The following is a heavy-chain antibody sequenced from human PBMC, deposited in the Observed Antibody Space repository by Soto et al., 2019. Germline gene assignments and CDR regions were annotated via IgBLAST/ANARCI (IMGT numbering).Heavy chain of an antibody. J-gene: IGHJ5*02. CDR3: ARALYSGGSNGFDP. CDR2: SSDRDAGT. Sequence: EVLLLESGGGLVQLGGSLRLSCAASGFTVSSYDMSWVRQAPGKGLEWVSASSDRDAGTYYTDSVRGRFTISRDSSKNTLYLQMNSLRAEDTAVYYCARALYSGGSNGFDPWGQGPLVTVS. V-gene: IGHV3-23*01. CDR1: GFTVSSYD. D-gene: IGHD1-26*01.